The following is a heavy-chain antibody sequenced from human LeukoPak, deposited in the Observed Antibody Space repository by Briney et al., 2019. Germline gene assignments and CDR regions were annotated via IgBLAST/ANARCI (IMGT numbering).Heavy chain of an antibody. J-gene: IGHJ4*02. V-gene: IGHV4-61*01. Sequence: PSETLSLTCTVSGGSLSSNSYFWGWIRQPPGKGLEWIGYIYYSGSTNYNPSLKSRVTISVDTSKNQFSLKLSSVTAADTAVYYCARGLGYKSPLQYWGQGTLVTVSS. CDR1: GGSLSSNSYF. D-gene: IGHD5-18*01. CDR3: ARGLGYKSPLQY. CDR2: IYYSGST.